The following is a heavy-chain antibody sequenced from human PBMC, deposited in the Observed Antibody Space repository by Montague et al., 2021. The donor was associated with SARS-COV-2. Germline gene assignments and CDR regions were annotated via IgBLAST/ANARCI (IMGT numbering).Heavy chain of an antibody. D-gene: IGHD3-16*01. CDR2: IDSGGYN. CDR3: ARVLGKVTDS. CDR1: GGPINSITYY. Sequence: TLSLTCTVSGGPINSITYYWIWIRQPAGKGLEWIGRIDSGGYNNYNPSLKSRVTMSMDTSKNQFFLNLTSLTAADTSVYYCARVLGKVTDSWGQGTLVTVSS. J-gene: IGHJ5*01. V-gene: IGHV4-61*02.